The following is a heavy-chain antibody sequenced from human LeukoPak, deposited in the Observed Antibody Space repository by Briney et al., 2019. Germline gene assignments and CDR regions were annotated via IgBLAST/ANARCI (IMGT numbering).Heavy chain of an antibody. V-gene: IGHV1-46*01. Sequence: ASVKVSCKASGYAFSSHPVTWVRQAPGQGLEWMGIINPSGGSTSYAQKFQGRVTMTRDTSTSTVYMELSSLRSEDTAVYYCARDRHYYDSLERVFDYWGQGTLVTVSS. D-gene: IGHD3-22*01. J-gene: IGHJ4*02. CDR3: ARDRHYYDSLERVFDY. CDR1: GYAFSSHP. CDR2: INPSGGST.